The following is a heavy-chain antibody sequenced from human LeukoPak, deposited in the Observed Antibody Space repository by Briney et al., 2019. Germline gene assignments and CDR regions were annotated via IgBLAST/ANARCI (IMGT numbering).Heavy chain of an antibody. V-gene: IGHV3-66*01. CDR1: GFTVSSNY. Sequence: GGSLRLSCAASGFTVSSNYMSWVRQAPGKGLEWVSVIYSGGSTYYAGSVKGRFTISRDNSKNTLYLQMNSLRAEDTAVYYCASARSSIVATIRYFDYWGQGTLVTVSS. D-gene: IGHD5-12*01. CDR3: ASARSSIVATIRYFDY. J-gene: IGHJ4*02. CDR2: IYSGGST.